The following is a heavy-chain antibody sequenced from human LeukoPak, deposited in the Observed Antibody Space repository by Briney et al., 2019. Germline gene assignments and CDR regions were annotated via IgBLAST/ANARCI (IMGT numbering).Heavy chain of an antibody. Sequence: SETLSLTCTVSGGSISSYYWSWIRQPPGKGLEWIGYIYYSGSTNYNPSLKSRVTISVDRSKNQFSLKLSSVTAADTAVYYCARGGQLPGPVWGQGTTVTVSS. D-gene: IGHD6-6*01. V-gene: IGHV4-59*12. CDR1: GGSISSYY. J-gene: IGHJ6*02. CDR2: IYYSGST. CDR3: ARGGQLPGPV.